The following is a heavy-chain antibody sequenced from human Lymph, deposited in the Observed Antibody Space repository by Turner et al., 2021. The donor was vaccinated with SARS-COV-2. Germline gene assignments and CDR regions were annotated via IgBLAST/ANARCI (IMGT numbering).Heavy chain of an antibody. V-gene: IGHV5-51*01. CDR1: GYSFPTYW. Sequence: EVQLVQSGAEVKKPGASLKISCKGSGYSFPTYWIGWVRQMPGKGLEWMGIIYPGDSDTRYSPSFQGQVTISADKSISTAYLQWSSLKASDTAMYYCARLPIARGYSGYDFYYFDYWGQGTLVTVSS. D-gene: IGHD5-12*01. CDR2: IYPGDSDT. J-gene: IGHJ4*02. CDR3: ARLPIARGYSGYDFYYFDY.